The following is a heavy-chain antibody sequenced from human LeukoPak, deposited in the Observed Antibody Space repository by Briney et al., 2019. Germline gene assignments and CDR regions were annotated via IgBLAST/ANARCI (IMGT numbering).Heavy chain of an antibody. CDR2: IHRSGNT. J-gene: IGHJ5*02. D-gene: IGHD3-10*01. CDR3: ARDAMASGSWFDP. V-gene: IGHV4-39*07. CDR1: GGSISSGGYY. Sequence: SETLSLTCTVSGGSISSGGYYWGWVRQPPGKGMEWIGSIHRSGNTYYNPSLKSRVTVSRDTSKNLFSLRLSSVTAADTALYYCARDAMASGSWFDPWGQGTLDTVSS.